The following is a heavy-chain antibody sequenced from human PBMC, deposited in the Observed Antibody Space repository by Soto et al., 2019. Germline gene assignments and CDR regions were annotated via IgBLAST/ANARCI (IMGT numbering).Heavy chain of an antibody. CDR2: ISGSGGST. D-gene: IGHD3-3*01. J-gene: IGHJ6*02. CDR1: GFTFSSYA. Sequence: EVQLLESGGGLVQPGGSLRLSCAASGFTFSSYAMSWVRQAPGKGLEWASAISGSGGSTYYADSVKGRFTISRDNSKNTLYLQMNSRRAEDTAVYYCAKYNYDFWSGYSSLYYYYGMDVWGQGTTVTVSS. CDR3: AKYNYDFWSGYSSLYYYYGMDV. V-gene: IGHV3-23*01.